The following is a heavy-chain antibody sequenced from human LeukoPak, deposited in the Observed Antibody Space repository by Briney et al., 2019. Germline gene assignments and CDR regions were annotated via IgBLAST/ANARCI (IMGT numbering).Heavy chain of an antibody. CDR3: AKDVFSTDNGSGRDGPDI. Sequence: GGSLRLSCAASGFTSTSYAMSWVRQAPGKGLEWVSAISGSVGSTYYADSVKGRFTISRDNSKNTLYLQRNSLRAEDTAVYYSAKDVFSTDNGSGRDGPDIWGQGTMVTVSS. J-gene: IGHJ3*02. CDR1: GFTSTSYA. CDR2: ISGSVGST. D-gene: IGHD3-10*01. V-gene: IGHV3-23*01.